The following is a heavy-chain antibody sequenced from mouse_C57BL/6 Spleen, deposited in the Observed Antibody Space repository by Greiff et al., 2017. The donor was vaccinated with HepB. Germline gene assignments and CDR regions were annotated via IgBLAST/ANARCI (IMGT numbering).Heavy chain of an antibody. Sequence: VQLQQPGAELVKPGASVKLSCKASGYTFTSYWMQWVKQRPGQGLEWIGEIDPSDSYTNYNQKFKGKATLTVDTSSSTAYLQLSSLTSEDSAVYYCATYYDYDGYYAMDYWGQGTSVTVSS. CDR3: ATYYDYDGYYAMDY. CDR2: IDPSDSYT. V-gene: IGHV1-50*01. J-gene: IGHJ4*01. CDR1: GYTFTSYW. D-gene: IGHD2-4*01.